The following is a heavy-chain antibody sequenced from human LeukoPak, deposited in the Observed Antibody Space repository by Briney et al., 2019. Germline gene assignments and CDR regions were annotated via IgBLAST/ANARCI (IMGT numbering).Heavy chain of an antibody. Sequence: SETLSLTCTVSGGSISSGSHYWSWIRQPAGKGLEWIGRIYTSGSTNYNPSLKSRVTISVDTSKNQFSLKLSSVTAADTAVYYCARDSGTPFDPWGQGILVTVSS. CDR2: IYTSGST. J-gene: IGHJ5*02. CDR3: ARDSGTPFDP. CDR1: GGSISSGSHY. V-gene: IGHV4-61*02. D-gene: IGHD1-26*01.